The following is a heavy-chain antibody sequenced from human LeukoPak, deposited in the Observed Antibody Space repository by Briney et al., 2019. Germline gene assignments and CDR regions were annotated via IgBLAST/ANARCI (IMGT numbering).Heavy chain of an antibody. V-gene: IGHV4-59*08. CDR2: LDYSGST. CDR3: ARLILGATFSFDY. J-gene: IGHJ4*02. CDR1: GGSITRYY. Sequence: PSETLSLTCTVSGGSITRYYWSWIRQPPGKGLEWIASLDYSGSTNYNPSLKSRVTVSVDTSKSQFSLKLRSVTAADTAVYFCARLILGATFSFDYWGLGTLVTVSS. D-gene: IGHD1-26*01.